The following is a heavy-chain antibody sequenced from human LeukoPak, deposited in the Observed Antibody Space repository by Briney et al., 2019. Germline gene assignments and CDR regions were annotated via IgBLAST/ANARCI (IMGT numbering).Heavy chain of an antibody. Sequence: GASVKVSCKASGYQFISYTMSWVRQAPGQGLEWMGWINTKTANPTYAQDFTGRFVFSLDTSVSTAYLQISGLKAGDTAEYYCARVAGFGERGMDVWGQGTTVTVSS. J-gene: IGHJ6*02. CDR1: GYQFISYT. D-gene: IGHD3-10*01. CDR3: ARVAGFGERGMDV. V-gene: IGHV7-4-1*02. CDR2: INTKTANP.